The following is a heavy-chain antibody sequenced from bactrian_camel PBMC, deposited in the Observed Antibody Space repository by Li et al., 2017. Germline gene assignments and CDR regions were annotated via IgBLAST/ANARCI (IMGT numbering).Heavy chain of an antibody. CDR1: GYTYSGHC. Sequence: SGGGSVQAGGSLRLSCAASGYTYSGHCLGWFRQAPGKVREAVAGIDSDENTIYAASVKGRFTISKDYTRKILYPQMDSLKPEDSAIYYCAAVEPMTWTLRRIDYADSWWRWEEYSYRGQGTQVTVS. CDR3: AAVEPMTWTLRRIDYADSWWRWEEYSY. D-gene: IGHD5*01. CDR2: IDSDENT. V-gene: IGHV3S53*01. J-gene: IGHJ4*01.